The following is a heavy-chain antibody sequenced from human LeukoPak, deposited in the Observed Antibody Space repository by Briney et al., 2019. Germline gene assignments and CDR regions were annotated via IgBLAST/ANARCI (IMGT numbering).Heavy chain of an antibody. CDR3: AKDDY. CDR2: INANGGNT. Sequence: GGSLRLSCAASGFTFSNYAMSWVRQAPGKGLEWVSTINANGGNTYYAASVKGRFTLSRDNSKNTLSLQMNSLRAEDTAVYFCAKDDYWGQGTLVTVSS. V-gene: IGHV3-23*01. J-gene: IGHJ4*02. CDR1: GFTFSNYA.